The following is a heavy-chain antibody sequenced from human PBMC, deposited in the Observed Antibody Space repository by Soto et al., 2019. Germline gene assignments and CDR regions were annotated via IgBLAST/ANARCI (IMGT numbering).Heavy chain of an antibody. CDR1: GFTFSDYP. CDR3: ARDFGVGAPVYFDY. D-gene: IGHD1-26*01. V-gene: IGHV3-30*04. CDR2: ISYDGRVK. Sequence: QVQLVESGGGVVQPGRSLSLSCAASGFTFSDYPMHWVRQAPGKGLEWVAVISYDGRVKYYVDSVKGRFTISRDDSKNTLYLQMNSLRVDDTAVYDCARDFGVGAPVYFDYWGQGTLVTVSS. J-gene: IGHJ4*02.